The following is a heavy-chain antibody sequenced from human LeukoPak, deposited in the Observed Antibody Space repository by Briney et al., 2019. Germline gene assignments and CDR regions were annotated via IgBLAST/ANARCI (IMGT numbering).Heavy chain of an antibody. D-gene: IGHD3-22*01. CDR1: GFTFSSYA. CDR3: AKDIKIRYYYVSSGYPDAFDI. Sequence: GGSLRLSCAASGFTFSSYAMSWVRQAPGKGLEWVSAISGSGGSTYYADSVKGRFTISRDNSKNTLYLQMNSLRAEDTAVYYCAKDIKIRYYYVSSGYPDAFDIWGQGTMVTVSS. J-gene: IGHJ3*02. V-gene: IGHV3-23*01. CDR2: ISGSGGST.